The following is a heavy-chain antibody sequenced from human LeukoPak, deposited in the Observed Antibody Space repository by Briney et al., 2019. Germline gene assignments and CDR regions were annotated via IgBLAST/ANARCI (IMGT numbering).Heavy chain of an antibody. CDR2: ISGSGGST. D-gene: IGHD3-10*01. J-gene: IGHJ4*02. CDR1: GFTFSSYA. CDR3: AKGISVWYGDYVDY. Sequence: GGSLRLSCAASGFTFSSYAMSWVRQAPGKGLEWVSAISGSGGSTYYADSVKGRFTISRDNSKNTLYLQMYSLRAEDTAVYYCAKGISVWYGDYVDYWGQGTLVTVSS. V-gene: IGHV3-23*01.